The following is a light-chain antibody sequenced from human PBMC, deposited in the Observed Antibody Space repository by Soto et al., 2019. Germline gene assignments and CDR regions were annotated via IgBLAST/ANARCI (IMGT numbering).Light chain of an antibody. J-gene: IGLJ2*01. CDR2: DNN. CDR3: GTWDSSLSAVV. V-gene: IGLV1-51*01. CDR1: SSNIGNNY. Sequence: QAVVTQPPSVSAAPGQKVTISCSGSSSNIGNNYVFWYQQLPGTAPKLLIYDNNERPSGIPDRFSGSKSGTSATLGITGLQTGDEADYYCGTWDSSLSAVVFGGGTKLTVL.